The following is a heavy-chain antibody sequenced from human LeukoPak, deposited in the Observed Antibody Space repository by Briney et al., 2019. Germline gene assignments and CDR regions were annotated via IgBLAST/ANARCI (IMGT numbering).Heavy chain of an antibody. CDR3: AKWVGKNYYGSGKYYFDY. CDR2: ISGSGGST. J-gene: IGHJ4*02. CDR1: GFTFSSYA. Sequence: GGSLRLSCAASGFTFSSYAMSWVRQAPGKGLEWVSAISGSGGSTYYADSVKGRFTISRDNSKNTLYLQMSSLRAEDTAVYYCAKWVGKNYYGSGKYYFDYWGQGTLVTVSS. D-gene: IGHD3-10*01. V-gene: IGHV3-23*01.